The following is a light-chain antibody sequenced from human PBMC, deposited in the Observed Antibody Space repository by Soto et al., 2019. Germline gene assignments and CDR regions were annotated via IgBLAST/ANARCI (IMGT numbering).Light chain of an antibody. V-gene: IGLV1-51*02. CDR3: GTWDDNLRAAV. CDR1: RSNIGNNH. CDR2: GSD. J-gene: IGLJ3*02. Sequence: QSVLTQPPSVSAAPGQMFTISCSGSRSNIGNNHVSWYRQFSGTAPQLLIYGSDKRPSGIPDRFSGSRSGTSATLGIAGLQAGDEADYYCGTWDDNLRAAVFGGGTKLTVL.